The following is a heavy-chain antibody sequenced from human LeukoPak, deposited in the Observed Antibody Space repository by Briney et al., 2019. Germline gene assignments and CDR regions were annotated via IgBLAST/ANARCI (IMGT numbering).Heavy chain of an antibody. Sequence: GGSLRLSCAASGLTFREYSMSWVRQAPGKGLEWVSNIRSNGGDTYYTDSVKGRFTISRDNSKNTLYLEMNSLRAEDTAVYYCAKGGYTTWFDPWGQGTLVTVSS. CDR3: AKGGYTTWFDP. D-gene: IGHD2-15*01. V-gene: IGHV3-23*01. J-gene: IGHJ5*02. CDR1: GLTFREYS. CDR2: IRSNGGDT.